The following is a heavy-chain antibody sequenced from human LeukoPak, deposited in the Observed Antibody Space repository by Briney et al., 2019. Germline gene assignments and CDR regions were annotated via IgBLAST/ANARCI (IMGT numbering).Heavy chain of an antibody. CDR3: AREGDPQPFDY. CDR2: ISSNGGST. V-gene: IGHV3-64*01. CDR1: GFAFSSYA. J-gene: IGHJ4*02. Sequence: GGSLRLSCAASGFAFSSYAMHWVRQAPGQGLEYVSAISSNGGSTYYANSVKGRFTISRDNSKNTLYLQMGSLRAEDMAVYYCAREGDPQPFDYWGQGTLVTVSS.